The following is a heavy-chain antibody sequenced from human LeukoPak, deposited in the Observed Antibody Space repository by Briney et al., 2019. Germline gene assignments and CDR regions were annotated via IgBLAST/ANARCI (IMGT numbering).Heavy chain of an antibody. J-gene: IGHJ3*01. Sequence: SVKVSCKASGGTFSSYAISWVRQAPGQGLEWMGGIIPIFGTANYAQKFQGRVTITADESTSTAYMELSSLRSEDTAVYYCATGRGDSSVDDAFDVWGQGTMVTVSS. CDR3: ATGRGDSSVDDAFDV. D-gene: IGHD3-22*01. CDR1: GGTFSSYA. CDR2: IIPIFGTA. V-gene: IGHV1-69*13.